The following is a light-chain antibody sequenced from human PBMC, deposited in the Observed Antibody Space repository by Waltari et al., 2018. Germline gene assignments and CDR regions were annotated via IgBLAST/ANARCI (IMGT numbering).Light chain of an antibody. J-gene: IGLJ2*01. V-gene: IGLV1-47*01. CDR2: RNN. Sequence: QSVLTQPPSASGTPGQRVTIPCSGSSPNIGSNFVYWYQQLPGTAPKLLIYRNNHGPSGVPDRFSGSNSGTSASLAISGLRSEDEADYCAAWDDSLSGPVFGGGTRLTFL. CDR1: SPNIGSNF. CDR3: AAWDDSLSGPV.